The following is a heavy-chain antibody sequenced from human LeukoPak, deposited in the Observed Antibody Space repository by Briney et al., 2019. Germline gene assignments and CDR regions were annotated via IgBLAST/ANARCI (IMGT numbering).Heavy chain of an antibody. V-gene: IGHV1-69*04. D-gene: IGHD2-15*01. J-gene: IGHJ3*02. Sequence: GSSVKVSCKASGGTFSSYAISWVRQAPGQGLEWMGRNIPILGIANYAQKFQGRVTITADKSTSTAYMELSSLRSEDTAVYYCARDCSGGSCYSGDDAFDIWGQGTMVTVSS. CDR3: ARDCSGGSCYSGDDAFDI. CDR1: GGTFSSYA. CDR2: NIPILGIA.